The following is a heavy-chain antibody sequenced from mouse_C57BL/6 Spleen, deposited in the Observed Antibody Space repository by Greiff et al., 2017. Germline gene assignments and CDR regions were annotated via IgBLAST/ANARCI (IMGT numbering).Heavy chain of an antibody. CDR3: ARSAPPSYYYAMDY. Sequence: QVQLQQSGPELVKPGASVKISCKASGYAFSSSWMNWVKQRPGKGLEWIGRIYPGDGDTNYNGKFKGKATLTADKSSSTAYMQLSSLTSEDSAVYVCARSAPPSYYYAMDYWGQGTSVTVSS. J-gene: IGHJ4*01. D-gene: IGHD1-2*01. V-gene: IGHV1-82*01. CDR1: GYAFSSSW. CDR2: IYPGDGDT.